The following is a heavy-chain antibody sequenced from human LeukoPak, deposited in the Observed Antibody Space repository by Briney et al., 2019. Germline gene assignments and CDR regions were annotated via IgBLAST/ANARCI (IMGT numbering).Heavy chain of an antibody. CDR1: GFTFSSYS. Sequence: GGSLRLSCAASGFTFSSYSMNWVRQAPGKGLEWVSSISSSSSYIYYADSVKGRFPISRDNAKNSLYLQMNSLRAEDTAVHYCARDSRDGYNLDYWGQGTLVTVSS. CDR3: ARDSRDGYNLDY. D-gene: IGHD5-24*01. V-gene: IGHV3-21*01. CDR2: ISSSSSYI. J-gene: IGHJ4*02.